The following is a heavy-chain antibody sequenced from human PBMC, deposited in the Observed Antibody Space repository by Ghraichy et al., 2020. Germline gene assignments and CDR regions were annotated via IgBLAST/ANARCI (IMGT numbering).Heavy chain of an antibody. CDR3: ARPPGRFWDY. D-gene: IGHD2-15*01. Sequence: ASVKVSCKASGYTFTSYGISWVRHAPGQGLEWMGWISTYNGNTNYAQKFQGIVTMTTDTSTSTAYMELRSLRSDDTAVYYCARPPGRFWDYWGQGTLVTVSS. V-gene: IGHV1-18*01. J-gene: IGHJ4*02. CDR2: ISTYNGNT. CDR1: GYTFTSYG.